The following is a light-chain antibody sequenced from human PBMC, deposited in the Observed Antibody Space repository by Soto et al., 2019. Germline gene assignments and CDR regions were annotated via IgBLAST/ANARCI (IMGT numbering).Light chain of an antibody. J-gene: IGKJ1*01. CDR3: QEYGSSPRT. CDR2: KAS. CDR1: QDIRIY. Sequence: DVQMTQKPSSLSGSVGDRVTITCQASQDIRIYLNWYQQKPGKAPKLLIYKASTLKSGVPSRFSGSGSGTEFTLTISRLEPEDFAVYCCQEYGSSPRTSAHLTKADIK. V-gene: IGKV1-33*01.